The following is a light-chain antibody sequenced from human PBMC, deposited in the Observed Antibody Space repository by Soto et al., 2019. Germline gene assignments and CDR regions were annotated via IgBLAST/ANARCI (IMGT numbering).Light chain of an antibody. CDR1: QSISTY. Sequence: DIQMTQSPPSLSASVGDRFTITCRASQSISTYLNWYQQKPGKAPKLLILVASTLPSGVPSRFSGSGSGTDFTLTISSLQPEDFATYYCQQSYSNTQTFGQGTKVDIK. J-gene: IGKJ1*01. CDR3: QQSYSNTQT. CDR2: VAS. V-gene: IGKV1-39*01.